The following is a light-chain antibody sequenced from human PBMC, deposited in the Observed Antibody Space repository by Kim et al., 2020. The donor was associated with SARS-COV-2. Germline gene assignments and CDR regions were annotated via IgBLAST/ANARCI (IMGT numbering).Light chain of an antibody. CDR2: GNV. Sequence: QSVLTQPPSVSGAPGQRVTISCTGSSSNIGAGYDVHWYQQLPGTAPKLLIYGNVNRPSGVPDRFSGSKSGTSASLAITGLQAEDEADYYCQSYDSSLSGRVFGTGTKVTVL. CDR3: QSYDSSLSGRV. V-gene: IGLV1-40*01. CDR1: SSNIGAGYD. J-gene: IGLJ1*01.